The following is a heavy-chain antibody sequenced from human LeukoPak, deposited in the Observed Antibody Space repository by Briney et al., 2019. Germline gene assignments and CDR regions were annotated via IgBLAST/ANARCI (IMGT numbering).Heavy chain of an antibody. CDR2: ISGGGGST. V-gene: IGHV3-23*01. D-gene: IGHD3-3*02. Sequence: QPGGSLRLSCEASGLTFSSYAMSWVRQAPGEGLEWVSGISGGGGSTYYADSVKGRFTISRDISKNMLYLQMNSLRAEDTALYYCAKGISSWHDAFHIWGQGTMVTVSS. CDR1: GLTFSSYA. J-gene: IGHJ3*02. CDR3: AKGISSWHDAFHI.